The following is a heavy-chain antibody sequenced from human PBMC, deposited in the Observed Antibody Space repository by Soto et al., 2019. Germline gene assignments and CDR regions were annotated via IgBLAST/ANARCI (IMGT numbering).Heavy chain of an antibody. CDR1: GFTFDDYA. CDR3: AATYCGGDCYRWGYYYYYMDV. D-gene: IGHD2-21*01. CDR2: IIWNSDSI. V-gene: IGHV3-9*01. Sequence: GGSLRLSCAASGFTFDDYAMNWVRQAPGKGLEWVSGIIWNSDSIGYADSVKGRFTISRDNAKNSLYLQMNSLRAEDTALYYCAATYCGGDCYRWGYYYYYMDVWGKGTTVTVSS. J-gene: IGHJ6*03.